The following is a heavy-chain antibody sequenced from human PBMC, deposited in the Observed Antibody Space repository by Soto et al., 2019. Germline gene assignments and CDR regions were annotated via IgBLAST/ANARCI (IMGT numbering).Heavy chain of an antibody. CDR1: GGSVRNGSYY. J-gene: IGHJ4*02. Sequence: SSETLFLTCTVPGGSVRNGSYYWSWVRQPPGKGLEWIGYIYYSGSTNYNPSLKSRVTISVDTSKNQFSPKLSSVTAADTAVYYCARARYDSSGYSFDYWGQGTLVTVSS. D-gene: IGHD3-22*01. V-gene: IGHV4-61*01. CDR2: IYYSGST. CDR3: ARARYDSSGYSFDY.